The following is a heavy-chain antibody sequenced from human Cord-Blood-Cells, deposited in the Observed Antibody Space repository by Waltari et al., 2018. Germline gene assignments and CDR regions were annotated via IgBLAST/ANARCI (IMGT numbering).Heavy chain of an antibody. J-gene: IGHJ4*02. V-gene: IGHV1-24*01. Sequence: QVQLVQSGAEVKKPGASVKVSCKVSGYTLTELSMHWVRQAPGKGLEWMGGVGPGEGETIYEQKFQGRVTMTGDTSTDTAYMELSSLRSEDTAVYYCATGPQGVIDYWGQGTLVTVSS. D-gene: IGHD3-10*01. CDR1: GYTLTELS. CDR3: ATGPQGVIDY. CDR2: VGPGEGET.